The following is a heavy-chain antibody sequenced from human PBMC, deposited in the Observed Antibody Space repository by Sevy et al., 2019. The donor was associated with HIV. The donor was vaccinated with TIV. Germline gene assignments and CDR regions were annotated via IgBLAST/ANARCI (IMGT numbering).Heavy chain of an antibody. CDR3: ATGIPELELGGHWFDP. J-gene: IGHJ5*02. V-gene: IGHV6-1*01. D-gene: IGHD1-26*01. CDR1: GDSVSSNSAA. Sequence: SQTLSLTCAISGDSVSSNSAAWNWIRQSPSRGLEWLGRTYYRSKWYNDYAVSVKSRISINPDTSKNQFSLQLNSVTPEDTAVYFCATGIPELELGGHWFDPWGQGTLVTVSS. CDR2: TYYRSKWYN.